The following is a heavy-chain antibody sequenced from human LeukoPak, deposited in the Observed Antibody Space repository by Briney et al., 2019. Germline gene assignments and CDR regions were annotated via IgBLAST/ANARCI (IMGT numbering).Heavy chain of an antibody. CDR1: GFSFSSYA. V-gene: IGHV3-66*01. J-gene: IGHJ4*02. Sequence: PGGSLRLSWAGPGFSFSSYAMSWVRHAPVMGLEWVSVIYSGGSTYYADSVKDRFTISRDSSKNTLYLQMNSLRAEDTAVYYCARGGTVGKYWGQGILVTVSS. D-gene: IGHD4-23*01. CDR2: IYSGGST. CDR3: ARGGTVGKY.